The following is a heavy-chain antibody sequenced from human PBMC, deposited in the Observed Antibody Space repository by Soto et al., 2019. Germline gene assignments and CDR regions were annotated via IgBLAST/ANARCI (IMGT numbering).Heavy chain of an antibody. CDR3: ARDRLDLTAPIYYYYGMDV. CDR2: INHSGST. D-gene: IGHD3-16*01. Sequence: PSETLSLTCAVYGGSFSGYYLSWIRQPPGKGLEWIGEINHSGSTNYNPSLKGRFTISRDNSKNTLYLQMNSLRAEDTAVYYCARDRLDLTAPIYYYYGMDVWGQGTTVTVSS. V-gene: IGHV4-34*01. J-gene: IGHJ6*02. CDR1: GGSFSGYY.